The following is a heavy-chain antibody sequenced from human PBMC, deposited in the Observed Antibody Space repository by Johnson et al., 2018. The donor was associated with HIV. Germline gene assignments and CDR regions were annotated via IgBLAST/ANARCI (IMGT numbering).Heavy chain of an antibody. Sequence: VHLVESGGGLVQPGGSLRLSCAASGFTVSTNYMTWVRQAPGKGLEWVSVIFSGGTTYYADSVKGRFTISRDNSKKSLFLQMNTLRVEDTALYYCARVSRLGDLELLSDTLDIWGQGTMVTVSS. J-gene: IGHJ3*02. D-gene: IGHD3-10*01. V-gene: IGHV3-66*01. CDR3: ARVSRLGDLELLSDTLDI. CDR1: GFTVSTNY. CDR2: IFSGGTT.